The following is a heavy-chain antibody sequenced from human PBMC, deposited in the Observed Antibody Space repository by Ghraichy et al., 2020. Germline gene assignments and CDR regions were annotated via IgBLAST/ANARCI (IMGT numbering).Heavy chain of an antibody. Sequence: AGSLRLSCAASGFTFRSYAMSWVRQAPGKGLEWVSAISGSGGRTSYADSVKGRFTISRDNSKNTLYLQMNSLRAEDTAVYYCAKAAILTGYIPGYFDYWGQGTLVTVSS. CDR1: GFTFRSYA. D-gene: IGHD3-9*01. CDR3: AKAAILTGYIPGYFDY. J-gene: IGHJ4*02. V-gene: IGHV3-23*01. CDR2: ISGSGGRT.